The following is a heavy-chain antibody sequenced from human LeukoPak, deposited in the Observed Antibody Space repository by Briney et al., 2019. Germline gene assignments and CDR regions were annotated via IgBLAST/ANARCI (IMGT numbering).Heavy chain of an antibody. D-gene: IGHD1-26*01. CDR3: ARDLIVGATEAYYFDY. CDR2: ISSSSSYI. CDR1: GFTFSSYS. J-gene: IGHJ4*02. V-gene: IGHV3-21*01. Sequence: GGSLRLSCAASGFTFSSYSMNWVRQAPGKGLEWVSSISSSSSYIYYADSVKGRFTISRDNAKNSLYLQMNSLRAEDTAVYYCARDLIVGATEAYYFDYWGQGTLVTVSS.